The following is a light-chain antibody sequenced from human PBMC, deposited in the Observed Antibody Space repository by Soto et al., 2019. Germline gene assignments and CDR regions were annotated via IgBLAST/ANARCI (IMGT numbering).Light chain of an antibody. CDR3: SSYATTSALYV. CDR2: DVT. Sequence: HSVRTQPASGSGAPVQGSTISCTGTSSDIGDSNYVSWYQQHPGKAPKLMIYDVTSRPSGVSNRFSGSKSGNTASLTISGLQAEDEADYYCSSYATTSALYVFGTGTKVTVL. J-gene: IGLJ1*01. CDR1: SSDIGDSNY. V-gene: IGLV2-14*03.